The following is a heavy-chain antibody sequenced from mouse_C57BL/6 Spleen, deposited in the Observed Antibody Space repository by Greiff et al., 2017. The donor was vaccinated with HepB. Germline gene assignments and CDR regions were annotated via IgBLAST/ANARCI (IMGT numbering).Heavy chain of an antibody. CDR2: IHPTSGST. CDR3: ASITGTGYFDY. Sequence: VQLKQPGAELVKPGASVKLSCKASGYTFTSYWMHWVKQRPGQGLEWIGMIHPTSGSTNYNEKFKSKATLTVDKSSSTAYMQLSSLTSEDSAVYYCASITGTGYFDYWGQGTTLTVSS. CDR1: GYTFTSYW. V-gene: IGHV1-64*01. J-gene: IGHJ2*01. D-gene: IGHD4-1*01.